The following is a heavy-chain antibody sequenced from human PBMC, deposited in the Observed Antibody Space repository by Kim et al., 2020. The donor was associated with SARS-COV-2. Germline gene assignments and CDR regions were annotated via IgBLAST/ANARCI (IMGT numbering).Heavy chain of an antibody. D-gene: IGHD3-3*01. J-gene: IGHJ6*02. CDR3: ATTYYDFWSGYPYYYGMDV. Sequence: GRFTISRDNSKNPLYLQMNSLRAEDTAVYYCATTYYDFWSGYPYYYGMDVWGQGTTVTVSS. V-gene: IGHV3-23*01.